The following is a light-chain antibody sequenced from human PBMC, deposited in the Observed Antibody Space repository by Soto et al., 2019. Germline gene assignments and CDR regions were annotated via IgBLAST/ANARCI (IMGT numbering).Light chain of an antibody. V-gene: IGKV1-9*01. CDR2: AAS. CDR1: QGIYSY. CDR3: QQLNSYPPYT. J-gene: IGKJ2*01. Sequence: DIQLTQSPSFLSASVGDRVTISCRANQGIYSYLAWYQQKPGKAPKLLIYAASTLQSGVPSRFSGSGSGTEFTLTISTLQPEDFATYYCQQLNSYPPYTFGQGTKLEIK.